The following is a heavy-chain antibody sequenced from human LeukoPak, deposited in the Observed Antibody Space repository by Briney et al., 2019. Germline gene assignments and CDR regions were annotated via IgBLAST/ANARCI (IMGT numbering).Heavy chain of an antibody. CDR1: GGSFSGYY. D-gene: IGHD6-13*01. CDR2: IYYSGST. V-gene: IGHV4-30-4*08. CDR3: ARVRGSSWYFAFDP. Sequence: PSETLSLTCAVYGGSFSGYYWSWIRQPPGKGLEWIGYIYYSGSTYYNPSLKSRVTISVDTSKNQFSLKLSSVTAADTAVYYCARVRGSSWYFAFDPWGQGTLVTVSS. J-gene: IGHJ5*02.